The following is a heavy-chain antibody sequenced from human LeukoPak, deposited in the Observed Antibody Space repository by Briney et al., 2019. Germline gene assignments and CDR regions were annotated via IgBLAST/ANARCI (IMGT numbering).Heavy chain of an antibody. CDR3: ARETKYGEKAGTTSLRWFDP. CDR1: GGSISSYY. V-gene: IGHV4-59*12. D-gene: IGHD1-7*01. Sequence: SETLSLTCTVSGGSISSYYWSWIRQPPGKGLEWIGYIYYSGSTNYNPSLKSRVTISVDKSKNQFSLKLSSVTAADTAVYYCARETKYGEKAGTTSLRWFDPWGQGTLVAVSS. CDR2: IYYSGST. J-gene: IGHJ5*02.